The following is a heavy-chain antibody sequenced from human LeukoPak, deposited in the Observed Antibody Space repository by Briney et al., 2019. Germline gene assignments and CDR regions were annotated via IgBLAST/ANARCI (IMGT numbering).Heavy chain of an antibody. D-gene: IGHD6-19*01. CDR2: LYHSGTT. V-gene: IGHV4-38-2*01. J-gene: IGHJ5*02. CDR3: ARGWNGFDP. CDR1: RYSISSGSY. Sequence: PSETLSLTCDVSRYSISSGSYWGWIRPPPGKGLEWIATLYHSGTTYYNPSLKRRVTISVAPSKNQFSLKLSSVTAADTAVYYFARGWNGFDPWGQGTLVTVSS.